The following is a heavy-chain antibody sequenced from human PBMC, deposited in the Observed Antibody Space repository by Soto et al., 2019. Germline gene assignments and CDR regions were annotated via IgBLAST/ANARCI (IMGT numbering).Heavy chain of an antibody. Sequence: ASVKVSCKASGYTFTSYGISWVRQAPGQGLEWMGWISAYNGNTNYAQKHQGRVTMTTDTSTSTAYMELRSLRSDDTAVYFCARGGGQQLARSYYYYYYMDVWGKGTTVTVSS. CDR2: ISAYNGNT. D-gene: IGHD6-13*01. CDR1: GYTFTSYG. V-gene: IGHV1-18*01. CDR3: ARGGGQQLARSYYYYYYMDV. J-gene: IGHJ6*03.